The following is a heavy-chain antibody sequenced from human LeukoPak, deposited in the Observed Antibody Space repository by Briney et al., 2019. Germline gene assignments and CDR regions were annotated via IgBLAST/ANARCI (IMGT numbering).Heavy chain of an antibody. D-gene: IGHD3-9*01. CDR1: GFTFSSYA. V-gene: IGHV3-23*01. CDR3: AKDNEITYYDILTGLWYFDY. Sequence: PGGSLRPSCAASGFTFSSYAMSWVRQAPGKGLEWVSAISGSGGSTYYADSVKGRFTISRDNSKNTLYLQMNSLRAEDTAVYYCAKDNEITYYDILTGLWYFDYWGQGTLVTVSS. CDR2: ISGSGGST. J-gene: IGHJ4*02.